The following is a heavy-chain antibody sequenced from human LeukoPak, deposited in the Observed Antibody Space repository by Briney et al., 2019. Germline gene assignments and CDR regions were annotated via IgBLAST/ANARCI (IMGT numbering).Heavy chain of an antibody. CDR1: GYAFTGYY. CDR2: INPNSGGT. V-gene: IGHV1-2*06. D-gene: IGHD5-18*01. Sequence: ASVKVSCKASGYAFTGYYMHWVRQAPGQGLEWMGRINPNSGGTNYAQKFQGRVTMTRDTSISTAYMELSRLRSDDTAVYYCAREVGEDTAMNYWGQGTLVTVSS. J-gene: IGHJ4*02. CDR3: AREVGEDTAMNY.